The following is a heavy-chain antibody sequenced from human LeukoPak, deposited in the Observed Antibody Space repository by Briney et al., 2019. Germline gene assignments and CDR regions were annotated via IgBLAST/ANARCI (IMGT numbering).Heavy chain of an antibody. V-gene: IGHV4-39*01. J-gene: IGHJ4*02. CDR1: GGSISSSSYY. D-gene: IGHD5-12*01. CDR3: ARHGKEWLRFKGRAFDY. CDR2: XYXSGST. Sequence: SETLSLTCTVSGGSISSSSYYWGWIRQPPGXXXXXXXXXYXSGSTYYNXXXKXRVTISVDTSKNQFSLKLSSVTAADTAVYYXARHGKEWLRFKGRAFDYWGQGTLVTVSS.